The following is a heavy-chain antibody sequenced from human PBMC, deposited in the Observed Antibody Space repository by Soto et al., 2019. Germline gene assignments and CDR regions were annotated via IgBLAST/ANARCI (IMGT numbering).Heavy chain of an antibody. CDR1: GGSISGYY. CDR3: AIDTSAENLQARFES. V-gene: IGHV4-59*01. J-gene: IGHJ4*02. CDR2: VFSNGVT. Sequence: QVQLQESGPGLLKPSETLSLTCTVSGGSISGYYWSWIRQTRGKGLEWIGYVFSNGVTSYSPSLESLVTILVDTSMNEFSLTLTSMSAAHAAVYYCAIDTSAENLQARFESWGQGSLVSVSS.